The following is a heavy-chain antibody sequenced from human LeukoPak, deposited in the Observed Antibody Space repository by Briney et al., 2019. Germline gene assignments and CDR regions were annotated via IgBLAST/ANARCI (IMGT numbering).Heavy chain of an antibody. J-gene: IGHJ4*02. V-gene: IGHV3-7*03. CDR3: ARQTYYYDSSDYYYMGGFDY. CDR2: IKQDGSEK. Sequence: GGSLRLSCAASGFTFSSYWMSWVRQAPGKGLEWVANIKQDGSEKYYVDSVKGRFTISRDNAKNSLYLQMNSLRAEDTAVYYCARQTYYYDSSDYYYMGGFDYWGQGTLVTVSS. CDR1: GFTFSSYW. D-gene: IGHD3-22*01.